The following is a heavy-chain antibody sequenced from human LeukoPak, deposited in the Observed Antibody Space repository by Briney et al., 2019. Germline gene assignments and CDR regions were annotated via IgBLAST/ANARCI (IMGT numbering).Heavy chain of an antibody. CDR1: GYTFTSYY. V-gene: IGHV1-46*01. CDR2: INPSGGST. CDR3: ARDTSYDSSGYLGYYFDY. J-gene: IGHJ4*02. D-gene: IGHD3-22*01. Sequence: ASVKVSCKASGYTFTSYYMHWVRQAPGQGLEWMGIINPSGGSTSYAQKFQGRVTMTRDTSTSTVYMELSSLRSEDTAVYYCARDTSYDSSGYLGYYFDYWGQGTLVTVSS.